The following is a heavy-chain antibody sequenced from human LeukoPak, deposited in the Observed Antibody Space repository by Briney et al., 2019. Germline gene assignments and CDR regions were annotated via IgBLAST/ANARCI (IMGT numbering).Heavy chain of an antibody. CDR3: VRDLGVDTSMIFFDY. J-gene: IGHJ4*02. CDR1: GHTFTDFG. D-gene: IGHD3/OR15-3a*01. V-gene: IGHV1-18*01. Sequence: ASVKVSCKASGHTFTDFGVSWVRQAPGQGLEWMGWISAYNGNTKYVQKFQGRVTMTTDISTSTAYMELRSLRSDDTAVFYCVRDLGVDTSMIFFDYWGQGTRVTVSS. CDR2: ISAYNGNT.